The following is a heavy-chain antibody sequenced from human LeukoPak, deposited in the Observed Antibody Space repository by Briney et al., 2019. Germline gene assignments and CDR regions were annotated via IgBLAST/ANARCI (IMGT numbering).Heavy chain of an antibody. Sequence: PGGSLRLSCAASGFTFSSYDMSWVRQAPGKGLEWVSAISGGGGSTYYADSVKGRFTISRGNSKNTLYLQMNSLRAEDTAVYYCAKKGPVTADLYYYYYMDVWGKGTTVTVSS. V-gene: IGHV3-23*01. D-gene: IGHD2-21*02. J-gene: IGHJ6*03. CDR1: GFTFSSYD. CDR3: AKKGPVTADLYYYYYMDV. CDR2: ISGGGGST.